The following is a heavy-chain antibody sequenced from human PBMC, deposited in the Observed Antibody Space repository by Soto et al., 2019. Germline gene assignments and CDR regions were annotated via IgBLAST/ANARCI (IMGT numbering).Heavy chain of an antibody. V-gene: IGHV5-51*01. CDR3: ERHHDPYYYGMDV. D-gene: IGHD3-16*01. CDR2: IYTVDSDT. J-gene: IGHJ6*04. CDR1: GYIFANFW. Sequence: GESLKISCKASGYIFANFWIGWVRQMPGKGLEWMGIIYTVDSDTTYSPSFQGQVAISVDKSISTAYLQWSSLKASDTATYYCERHHDPYYYGMDVWGKRTTVTVSS.